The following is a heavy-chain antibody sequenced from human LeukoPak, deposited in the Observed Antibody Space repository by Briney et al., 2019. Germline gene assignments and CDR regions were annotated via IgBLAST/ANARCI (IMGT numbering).Heavy chain of an antibody. J-gene: IGHJ4*02. V-gene: IGHV1-46*01. Sequence: ASVKVSCKASGYTFTSYYMHWVRQAPGQGLEWMGLIEPSGGSTSYAQNFQGRVTVTRDTSTSTVYMELSSLRSEDTAVYYCARDSADYGDYDYWGQGTLVTVSS. D-gene: IGHD4-17*01. CDR1: GYTFTSYY. CDR2: IEPSGGST. CDR3: ARDSADYGDYDY.